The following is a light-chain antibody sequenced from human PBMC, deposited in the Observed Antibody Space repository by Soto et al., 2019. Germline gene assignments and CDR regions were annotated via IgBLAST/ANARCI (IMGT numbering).Light chain of an antibody. CDR3: KQYNSYPFT. CDR2: KAS. Sequence: DIQMTQSPSTLSASVGDRVTITCRASQSISSWLAWYQQKPGKAPKLLIYKASSLESGVPSRFSGSGSGTEFTLTISRLQPDDFATYYCKQYNSYPFTFGPGTKVDIK. CDR1: QSISSW. V-gene: IGKV1-5*03. J-gene: IGKJ3*01.